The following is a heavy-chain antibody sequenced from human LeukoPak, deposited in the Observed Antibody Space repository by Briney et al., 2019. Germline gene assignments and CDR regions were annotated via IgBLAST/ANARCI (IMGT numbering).Heavy chain of an antibody. Sequence: GGSLRLSCAASGFTFRSYGTHWVRQAPGKGLEWVAVIWYDGSNEYYADSVKGRFTISRDNSKNTLYLQMNSLRAEDTAVYHCARYNSGTIDYWGQGTLVTVSS. J-gene: IGHJ4*02. CDR2: IWYDGSNE. D-gene: IGHD1-1*01. CDR1: GFTFRSYG. V-gene: IGHV3-33*01. CDR3: ARYNSGTIDY.